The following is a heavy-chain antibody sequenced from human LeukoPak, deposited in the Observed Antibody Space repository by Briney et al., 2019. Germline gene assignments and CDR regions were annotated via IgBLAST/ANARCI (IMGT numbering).Heavy chain of an antibody. D-gene: IGHD3-10*01. Sequence: SETLSLTCAVYGGSFSGHYWSWIRQPPGKGLEWIGEINHSGSTNYNPSLKSRVTISVDTSKNQFSLKLSSVTAADTAVYYCARAGVTMVRGAVANWFDPWGQGTLVTVSS. CDR3: ARAGVTMVRGAVANWFDP. J-gene: IGHJ5*02. CDR2: INHSGST. V-gene: IGHV4-34*01. CDR1: GGSFSGHY.